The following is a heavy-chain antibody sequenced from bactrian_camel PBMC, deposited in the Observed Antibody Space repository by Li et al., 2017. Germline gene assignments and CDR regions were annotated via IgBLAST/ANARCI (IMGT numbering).Heavy chain of an antibody. Sequence: HAQLVESGGGSVQAGGSLRLSCAASGDISSTYCMGWFRQAPGKEREEVSVIYHRMDRIYYADSVKGQFTTSQDNAKNTLYLQMDRLKSEDTALYYCATRLSLSDCTYSTPDGCYSHRGQGTQVTVS. CDR1: GDISSTYC. CDR2: IYHRMDRI. D-gene: IGHD2*01. V-gene: IGHV3S1*01. J-gene: IGHJ4*01.